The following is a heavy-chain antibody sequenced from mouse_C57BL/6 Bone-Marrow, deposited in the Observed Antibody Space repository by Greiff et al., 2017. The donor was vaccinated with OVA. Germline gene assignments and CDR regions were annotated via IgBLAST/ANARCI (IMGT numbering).Heavy chain of an antibody. CDR2: IYPGNSDT. Sequence: EVQLQQSGTVLARPGASVKMSCKTSGYTFTSYWMHWVKQRPGQGLEWIGAIYPGNSDTSYNQKFKGKAKLTAVTSASTAYMELSSLTNEDSAVYYCTSPYYYGSSYGYWGQGTTLTVSS. D-gene: IGHD1-1*01. V-gene: IGHV1-5*01. CDR3: TSPYYYGSSYGY. J-gene: IGHJ2*01. CDR1: GYTFTSYW.